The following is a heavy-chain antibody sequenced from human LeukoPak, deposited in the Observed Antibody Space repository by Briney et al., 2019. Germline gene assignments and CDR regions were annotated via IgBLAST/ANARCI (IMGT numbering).Heavy chain of an antibody. D-gene: IGHD6-19*01. V-gene: IGHV3-23*01. J-gene: IGHJ4*02. Sequence: GGSLRLSCAASGFTFSSYAMSWVRQAPGKGLEWVSPISGSGDNTYFADSVKGRFTISRDNSNNTLYLQMNSLRAVDTAVYYCAKDWYSSGAYYFDYWGRGTLVTVSS. CDR2: ISGSGDNT. CDR1: GFTFSSYA. CDR3: AKDWYSSGAYYFDY.